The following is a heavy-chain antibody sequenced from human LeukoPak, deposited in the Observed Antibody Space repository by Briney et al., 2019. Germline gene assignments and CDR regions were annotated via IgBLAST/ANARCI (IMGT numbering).Heavy chain of an antibody. D-gene: IGHD3-16*01. CDR1: GYSFTNYW. CDR2: ICPADSDT. V-gene: IGHV5-51*01. J-gene: IGHJ6*03. CDR3: AKTGGGYYYYMDV. Sequence: GESLKISCKGSGYSFTNYWIGWVRQMPGKGLEWMGIICPADSDTRYSPSFQGQVTISADKSISTAYLQWSSLQASDTAMYYCAKTGGGYYYYMDVWGKGTTVTVSS.